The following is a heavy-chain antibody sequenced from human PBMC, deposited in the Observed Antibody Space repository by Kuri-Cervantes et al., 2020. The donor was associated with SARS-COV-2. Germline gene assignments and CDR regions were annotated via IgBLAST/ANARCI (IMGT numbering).Heavy chain of an antibody. Sequence: ESLKISCAVYGWSFNDYWWSWVRQPPGTGLEWIGDIKHSGSTNCNPSLKSRVTISVDTSKNQFSLKLTSVTAADTAVYYCARGVPGFWGPGTLVTVSS. CDR2: IKHSGST. CDR1: GWSFNDYW. V-gene: IGHV4-34*01. J-gene: IGHJ4*02. CDR3: ARGVPGF.